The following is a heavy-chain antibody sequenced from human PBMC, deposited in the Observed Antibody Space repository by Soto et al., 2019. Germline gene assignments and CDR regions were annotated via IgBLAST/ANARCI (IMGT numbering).Heavy chain of an antibody. D-gene: IGHD2-2*01. V-gene: IGHV3-48*04. J-gene: IGHJ3*02. CDR3: ARARGTSLNDAFDI. Sequence: GGSLRLSCAASGFTFSSYAMNWVRQAPGKGLEWVSYISSGSGTIYYADSVKGRFTVSRDNAKNSLYLQMNSLRAEDTAVYYCARARGTSLNDAFDIWGQGTMVTVSS. CDR2: ISSGSGTI. CDR1: GFTFSSYA.